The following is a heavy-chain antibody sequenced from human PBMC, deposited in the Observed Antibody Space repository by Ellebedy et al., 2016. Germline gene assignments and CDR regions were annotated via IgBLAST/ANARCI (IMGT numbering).Heavy chain of an antibody. CDR2: INSDGSST. D-gene: IGHD5-18*01. J-gene: IGHJ4*02. V-gene: IGHV3-74*01. Sequence: GESLKISCAASGFTFDDYGMSWVRQAPGKGLVWVSRINSDGSSTSYADSVKGRFTISRDNAENTLYLQMNSLKTEDTAVYYCTTVPRIQLWLQDYWGQGTLVTVSS. CDR1: GFTFDDYG. CDR3: TTVPRIQLWLQDY.